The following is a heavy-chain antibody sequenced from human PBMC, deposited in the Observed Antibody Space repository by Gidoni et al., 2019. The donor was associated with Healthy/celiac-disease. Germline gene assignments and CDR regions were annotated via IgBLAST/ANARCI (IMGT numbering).Heavy chain of an antibody. D-gene: IGHD3-3*01. CDR2: INAGNGNT. CDR3: ARDTTIFGAVTADY. CDR1: GYTFTSYA. V-gene: IGHV1-3*01. Sequence: QVQLVQSGAEVKKPGASVKVSCKASGYTFTSYAMHWVRQAPGQRLEWMGWINAGNGNTKYSQKFQGRVTITRDTSASTAYMELSSLRSEDTAVYYCARDTTIFGAVTADYWGQGTLVTVSS. J-gene: IGHJ4*02.